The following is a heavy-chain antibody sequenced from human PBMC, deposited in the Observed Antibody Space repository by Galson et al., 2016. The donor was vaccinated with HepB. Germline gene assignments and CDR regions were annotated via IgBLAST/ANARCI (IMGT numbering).Heavy chain of an antibody. CDR1: GGSISSSNW. J-gene: IGHJ5*02. D-gene: IGHD3-10*01. CDR3: ARDLHSGGLPWSGIDP. V-gene: IGHV4-4*02. CDR2: IYHSGST. Sequence: SETLSLTCAVSGGSISSSNWWSWVRQPPGKGLEWIGEIYHSGSTNYNPSLKSRVTLSVDKSKNQFSLKLSSVTAADTAVYYCARDLHSGGLPWSGIDPWGQGTLVTVSS.